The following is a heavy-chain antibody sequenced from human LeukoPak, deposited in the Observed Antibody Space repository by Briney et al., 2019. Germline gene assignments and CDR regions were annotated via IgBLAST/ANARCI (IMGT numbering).Heavy chain of an antibody. CDR1: GFTFSSYA. D-gene: IGHD6-19*01. CDR2: ISYDGSNK. CDR3: ASGLAVAGIALDY. J-gene: IGHJ4*02. V-gene: IGHV3-30*04. Sequence: GGSLRLSCAASGFTFSSYAMHWVRQAPGKGLEWVAVISYDGSNKYYADSVKGRFTISRDNSKNTLYLQMNSLRAEDTAVYYCASGLAVAGIALDYSGQGTLVTVSS.